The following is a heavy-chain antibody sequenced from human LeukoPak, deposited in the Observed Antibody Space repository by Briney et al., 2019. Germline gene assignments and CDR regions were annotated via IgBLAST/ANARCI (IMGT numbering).Heavy chain of an antibody. Sequence: SETLSLTCTVSGGSISSYYWSWIRQPAGKGLEWIGRIYTSGSTNYNPSLKSRVTMSVDTSKNQFSLKLSSVTAADTAVYYCARGPSSGWSGEYFDYWGQGTLVTVSS. J-gene: IGHJ4*02. CDR3: ARGPSSGWSGEYFDY. V-gene: IGHV4-4*07. CDR2: IYTSGST. CDR1: GGSISSYY. D-gene: IGHD6-19*01.